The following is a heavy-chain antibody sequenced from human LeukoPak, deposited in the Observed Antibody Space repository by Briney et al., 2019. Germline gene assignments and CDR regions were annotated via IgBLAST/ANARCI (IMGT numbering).Heavy chain of an antibody. CDR3: AKREWFDP. D-gene: IGHD1-26*01. Sequence: PGRSLTLPHAASGFTFSSYGMHWVRQAPGKGLEWVAVIWYDGSNKYYADSVKGRFTISRDNSKNTLYLQMNSLRAEDTAVYYCAKREWFDPWCQGTLITVSS. CDR1: GFTFSSYG. V-gene: IGHV3-33*06. J-gene: IGHJ5*02. CDR2: IWYDGSNK.